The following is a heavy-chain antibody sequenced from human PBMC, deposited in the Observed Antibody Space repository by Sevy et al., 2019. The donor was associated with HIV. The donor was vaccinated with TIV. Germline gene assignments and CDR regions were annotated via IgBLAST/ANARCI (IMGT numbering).Heavy chain of an antibody. V-gene: IGHV1-2*02. CDR1: GYTFTAYH. CDR2: VYPNSGDT. CDR3: SRETWYFAN. Sequence: ASVKVSCKTSGYTFTAYHMHWMRQAPGQGLEWMGWVYPNSGDTEYAQKFQGRVTMTTDTSINTVYMELSGPRSDDTAMYYCSRETWYFANWGQGTLVTVSS. J-gene: IGHJ4*02. D-gene: IGHD6-13*01.